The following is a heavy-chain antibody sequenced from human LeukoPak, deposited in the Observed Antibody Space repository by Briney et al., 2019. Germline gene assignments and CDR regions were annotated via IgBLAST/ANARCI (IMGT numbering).Heavy chain of an antibody. J-gene: IGHJ4*02. D-gene: IGHD5-18*01. CDR2: IKSKTDGGTT. CDR3: TTEVDTAMVAGFDY. CDR1: GFTFSNAW. V-gene: IGHV3-15*01. Sequence: GGSLRLSCAASGFTFSNAWMSWVRQAPGKGLEWVGRIKSKTDGGTTDYAAPVKGRFTISRDDSKNTLYLQMNSLKTEDTAVYYCTTEVDTAMVAGFDYWGQGTLVTVSS.